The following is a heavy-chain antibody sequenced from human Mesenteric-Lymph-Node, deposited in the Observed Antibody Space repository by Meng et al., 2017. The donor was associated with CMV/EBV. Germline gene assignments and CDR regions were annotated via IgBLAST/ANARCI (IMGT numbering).Heavy chain of an antibody. CDR3: AMDTGSYDH. J-gene: IGHJ5*02. CDR2: ISRDSTYI. V-gene: IGHV3-21*01. D-gene: IGHD1-26*01. CDR1: GFTFNNAW. Sequence: GGSLRLSCAASGFTFNNAWMSWVRQAPGKGLEWVSSISRDSTYIYYADSVKGRFTISRDNPKNSLFLQMNSLRVEDTAVYFCAMDTGSYDHWGQGTLVTVSS.